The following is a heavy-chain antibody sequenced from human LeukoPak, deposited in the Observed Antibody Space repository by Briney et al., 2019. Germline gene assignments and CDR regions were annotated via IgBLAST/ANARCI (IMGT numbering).Heavy chain of an antibody. V-gene: IGHV4-30-2*01. J-gene: IGHJ4*02. Sequence: SETLPLTCAVSGGSISSGGYSWSWIRQPPGKGLEWIGYIYHSGSTYYNPSLKSRVTISVDRSKNQFSLKLSSVTAADTAVYYCARGGSWFGELSYWGQGTLVTVSS. D-gene: IGHD3-10*01. CDR3: ARGGSWFGELSY. CDR1: GGSISSGGYS. CDR2: IYHSGST.